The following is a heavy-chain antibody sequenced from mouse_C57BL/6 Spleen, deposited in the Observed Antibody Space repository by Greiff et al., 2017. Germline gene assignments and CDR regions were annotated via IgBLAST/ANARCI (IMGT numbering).Heavy chain of an antibody. CDR1: GYTFTSYW. CDR3: ARVVTTVVDY. D-gene: IGHD1-1*01. J-gene: IGHJ2*01. CDR2: IDPSDSYT. Sequence: VQLQQPGAELVKPGASVKMSCKASGYTFTSYWITWVKQRPGQGLEWIGVIDPSDSYTNYNQKFKGKATLTVDTSSSTAYMQLSSLTSEDSAVYYCARVVTTVVDYWSQGTTRTVSS. V-gene: IGHV1-69*02.